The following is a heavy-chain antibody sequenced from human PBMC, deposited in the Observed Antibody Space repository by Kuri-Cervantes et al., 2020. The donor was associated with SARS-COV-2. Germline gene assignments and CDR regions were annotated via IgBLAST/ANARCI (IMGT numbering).Heavy chain of an antibody. Sequence: SGTLCLTCTVSGGSISSSSYYWGWIRQPPGKGLEWIGSIYYSGSTYYNPSLKSRVTISVDTSKNQFSLKLSSVTAADTAVYYCARQMMSSITIFGVVITKNWFDPWGQGTLVTVSS. D-gene: IGHD3-3*01. J-gene: IGHJ5*02. CDR1: GGSISSSSYY. CDR2: IYYSGST. CDR3: ARQMMSSITIFGVVITKNWFDP. V-gene: IGHV4-39*01.